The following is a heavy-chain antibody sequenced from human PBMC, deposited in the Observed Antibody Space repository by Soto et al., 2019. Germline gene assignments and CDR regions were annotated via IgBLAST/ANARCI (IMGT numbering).Heavy chain of an antibody. J-gene: IGHJ4*02. CDR1: GFTFSSFA. CDR3: ARSGYYDSSGRTAFDY. Sequence: GGSLRLSCAASGFTFSSFAMTWVRQAPGKGLEWVSVTTDSYDTTYYADSVKGRFTISRDNSKNTLFLQMNSLRAEDTAVYYCARSGYYDSSGRTAFDYWGQGTLVTVSS. V-gene: IGHV3-23*01. CDR2: TTDSYDTT. D-gene: IGHD3-22*01.